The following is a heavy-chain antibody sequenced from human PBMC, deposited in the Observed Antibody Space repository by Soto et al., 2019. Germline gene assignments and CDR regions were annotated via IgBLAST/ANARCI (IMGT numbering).Heavy chain of an antibody. J-gene: IGHJ5*02. CDR1: GCSIISGDYY. Sequence: QVQLQESGPGLVKPSQTLSLTCTVSGCSIISGDYYWSCIRQAPGNGLEWIGYINYSGSTYYNPYTTSRVTISVDTSKNQFSLKLSSVTAADTAVYYCARERPDGSRLDPWGQGTLVTVSS. CDR3: ARERPDGSRLDP. V-gene: IGHV4-30-4*01. CDR2: INYSGST. D-gene: IGHD6-13*01.